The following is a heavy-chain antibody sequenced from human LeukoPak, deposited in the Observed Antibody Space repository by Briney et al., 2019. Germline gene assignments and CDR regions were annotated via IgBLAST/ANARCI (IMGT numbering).Heavy chain of an antibody. Sequence: SETLSLTCTVSGGSISSSYYYWGWIRQPPGKGLEWIGSIYYSGSTYYNPSLKSRVTISVDTSKNQFSLKLRSVTAADTAVYYCARPSAYYYDSSAAFDIWGQGTMVTVSS. CDR2: IYYSGST. CDR1: GGSISSSYYY. J-gene: IGHJ3*02. CDR3: ARPSAYYYDSSAAFDI. D-gene: IGHD3-22*01. V-gene: IGHV4-39*01.